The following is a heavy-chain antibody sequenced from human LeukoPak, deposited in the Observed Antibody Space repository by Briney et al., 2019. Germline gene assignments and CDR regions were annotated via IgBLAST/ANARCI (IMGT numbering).Heavy chain of an antibody. CDR3: ARDAPRGTAPCH. J-gene: IGHJ4*02. D-gene: IGHD5-18*01. CDR1: GGTFSSYA. Sequence: GASVKVSCKASGGTFSSYAISWVRQAPGQGLEWMGGIIPIFGTANYAQKFQGRVTITTDESTSTAYMELSSLRSEDTAVYYCARDAPRGTAPCHWGQGTLVTVSS. CDR2: IIPIFGTA. V-gene: IGHV1-69*05.